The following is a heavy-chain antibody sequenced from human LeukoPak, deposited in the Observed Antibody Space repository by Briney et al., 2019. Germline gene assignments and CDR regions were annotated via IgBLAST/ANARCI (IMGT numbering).Heavy chain of an antibody. CDR2: IYPDDSDT. CDR1: GFSFTSLW. J-gene: IGHJ4*02. Sequence: GESLQISCKGSGFSFTSLWIAWVRQMPGEGLEWMGIIYPDDSDTMYSPSFQGQVTISADKSISTAYLQWSSLRASDTAMYYCAVGGVSGYYYFDYWGQGTLVTVSS. CDR3: AVGGVSGYYYFDY. V-gene: IGHV5-51*01. D-gene: IGHD5-12*01.